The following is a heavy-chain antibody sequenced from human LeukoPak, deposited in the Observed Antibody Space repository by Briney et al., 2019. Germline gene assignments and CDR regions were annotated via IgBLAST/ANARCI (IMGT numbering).Heavy chain of an antibody. Sequence: SETLSLTCTVSGGSISSSGYYWGWIRQPPGKGLEWTGSIYYSGSTYYYPSLKSRVTISLDTSKNQFSLKLSSVTAADTAVYYCARVGSGTYYHFDCWGQGTLVTVSS. D-gene: IGHD1-26*01. CDR2: IYYSGST. V-gene: IGHV4-39*07. J-gene: IGHJ4*02. CDR1: GGSISSSGYY. CDR3: ARVGSGTYYHFDC.